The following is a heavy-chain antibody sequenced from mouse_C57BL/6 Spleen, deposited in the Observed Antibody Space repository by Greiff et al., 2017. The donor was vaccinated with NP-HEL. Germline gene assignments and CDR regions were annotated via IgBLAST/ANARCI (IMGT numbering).Heavy chain of an antibody. CDR3: AYYYGSSYGY. V-gene: IGHV1-50*01. J-gene: IGHJ2*01. D-gene: IGHD1-1*01. CDR2: IDPSDSYT. Sequence: QVQLQQSGAELVKPGASVKLSCKASGYTFTSYWMQWVKQRPGQGLEWIGEIDPSDSYTNYNQKFKGKATLTVDTSSSTAYMQLSSLTSEDSAVYYCAYYYGSSYGYWGQGTTLTVSS. CDR1: GYTFTSYW.